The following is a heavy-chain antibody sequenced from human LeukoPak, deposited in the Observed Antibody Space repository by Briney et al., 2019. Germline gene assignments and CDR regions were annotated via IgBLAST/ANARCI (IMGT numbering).Heavy chain of an antibody. D-gene: IGHD5-12*01. J-gene: IGHJ6*03. CDR2: INPSGGST. Sequence: ASVKVSCKASGYTFTSYYMHWVRQAPGQGLEWMGIINPSGGSTSYAQKFQGRVTMTRDMSTSTAYMELRSLRSDDTAVYYCARLALEYFGDKVATKKKIFYYMDVWGKGTTVTVSS. V-gene: IGHV1-46*01. CDR3: ARLALEYFGDKVATKKKIFYYMDV. CDR1: GYTFTSYY.